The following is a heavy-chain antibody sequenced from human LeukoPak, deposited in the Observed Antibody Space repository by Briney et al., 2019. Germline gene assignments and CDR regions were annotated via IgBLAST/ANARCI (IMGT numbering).Heavy chain of an antibody. CDR2: IKSKGDGETT. CDR3: TTDLELTMIRGVIVD. Sequence: GGSLRLPCAASGFTFTNAWMTWVRQAPGKGLEWVGRIKSKGDGETTDYAAPVKGRFSMSRDDSKATMYLQMYSLEAEDTAVYYCTTDLELTMIRGVIVDWGQGALVTVSS. J-gene: IGHJ4*02. D-gene: IGHD3-10*01. V-gene: IGHV3-15*01. CDR1: GFTFTNAW.